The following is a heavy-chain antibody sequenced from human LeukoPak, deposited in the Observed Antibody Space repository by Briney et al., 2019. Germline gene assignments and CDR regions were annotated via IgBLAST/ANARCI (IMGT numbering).Heavy chain of an antibody. CDR3: ARSLQARPDYFDY. V-gene: IGHV3-23*01. D-gene: IGHD6-6*01. J-gene: IGHJ4*02. CDR2: ISGSGGST. Sequence: GGSLRLSCAASGFTFSSYAMSWVRQAPGKGLEWVSAISGSGGSTYYADSVKGRFTISRDNSKNTLYLQMNSLRAEDTAVYYCARSLQARPDYFDYWGQGTLVTASS. CDR1: GFTFSSYA.